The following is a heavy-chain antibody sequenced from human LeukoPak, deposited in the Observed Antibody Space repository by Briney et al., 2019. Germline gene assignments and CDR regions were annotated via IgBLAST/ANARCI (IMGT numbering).Heavy chain of an antibody. CDR1: GFTFSSYG. CDR2: ISYDGSNK. D-gene: IGHD2-15*01. V-gene: IGHV3-30*18. J-gene: IGHJ6*02. Sequence: GGSLRLSCAASGFTFSSYGMHWVRQAPGKGLEWVAVISYDGSNKYYADSVKGRFTISRDNSKNTLYLQMNSLRAEDTAVYYCAKGGCSGGSCHMDVWGQGTTVTVSS. CDR3: AKGGCSGGSCHMDV.